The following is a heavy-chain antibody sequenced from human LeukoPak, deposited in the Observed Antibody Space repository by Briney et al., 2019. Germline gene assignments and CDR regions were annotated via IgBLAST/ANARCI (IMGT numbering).Heavy chain of an antibody. CDR1: GFSLTSSGVG. Sequence: SGPTLVNPTQTLTLTCTFSGFSLTSSGVGVGWIRQPPGKTLEWVALIYWDDDKHYSPSLKSRLSITKDTSNNRVVLTMTKMDPVDTATYYCAHRLWDGSHYTSGGVTRLPYFDPWGPGILVTVSS. CDR2: IYWDDDK. CDR3: AHRLWDGSHYTSGGVTRLPYFDP. D-gene: IGHD3-10*01. V-gene: IGHV2-5*02. J-gene: IGHJ5*02.